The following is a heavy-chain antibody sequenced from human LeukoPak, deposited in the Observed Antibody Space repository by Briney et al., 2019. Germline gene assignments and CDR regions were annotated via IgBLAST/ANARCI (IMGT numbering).Heavy chain of an antibody. Sequence: GGSLRLSCAASGFTFSSYGMHWVRQAPGKGLEWVAVISYDGSNKYYADSVKGRFTISRDNSKNTLYLQMNSLRAEDTAVYYCARDGSPTYYYDSSGFYWGQGTLVTVSS. CDR2: ISYDGSNK. J-gene: IGHJ4*02. CDR1: GFTFSSYG. D-gene: IGHD3-22*01. CDR3: ARDGSPTYYYDSSGFY. V-gene: IGHV3-30*03.